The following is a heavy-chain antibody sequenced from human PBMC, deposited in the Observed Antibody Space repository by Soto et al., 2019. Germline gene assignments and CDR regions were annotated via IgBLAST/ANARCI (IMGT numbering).Heavy chain of an antibody. V-gene: IGHV1-18*01. Sequence: ASVKVSCKASGYTFTSYGISWVRQAPGQGLEWMGWISAYNGNTNYAQKLQGRVTMTTDTSTSTAYMELRSLRSDDTAVYYCGRGVVTGHFDWLFKEGGGFDPWGQGTLVTVSS. J-gene: IGHJ5*02. D-gene: IGHD3-9*01. CDR1: GYTFTSYG. CDR3: GRGVVTGHFDWLFKEGGGFDP. CDR2: ISAYNGNT.